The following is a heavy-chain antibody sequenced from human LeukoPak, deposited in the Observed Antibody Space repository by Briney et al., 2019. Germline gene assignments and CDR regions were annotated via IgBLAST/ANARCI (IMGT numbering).Heavy chain of an antibody. Sequence: GGSLRLSCAASGFTFSSSEMNWVRQAPGKGLEWVSYISSSGGPIYYADSVMGRFTISRDNAKNSLYLQMNSLRAEDTAVYYCATLAVAGAENAFDIWGQGTMATVSS. V-gene: IGHV3-48*03. D-gene: IGHD6-19*01. CDR3: ATLAVAGAENAFDI. CDR2: ISSSGGPI. J-gene: IGHJ3*02. CDR1: GFTFSSSE.